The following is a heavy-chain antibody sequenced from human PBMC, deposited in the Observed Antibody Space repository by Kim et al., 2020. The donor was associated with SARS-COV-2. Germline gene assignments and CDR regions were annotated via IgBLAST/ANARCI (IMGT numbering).Heavy chain of an antibody. J-gene: IGHJ5*02. CDR3: AKGDSTTRVA. V-gene: IGHV3-23*03. CDR2: IHIGGRNK. CDR1: GFTFRDYA. Sequence: GGSLRLSCTASGFTFRDYAMSWVRQAPGKGLEWVSGIHIGGRNKYYGDSVKGRFIISRGDSENTLYLQMNSLRAEDTAVYYCAKGDSTTRVAWGQGTLVTVSS. D-gene: IGHD2-2*01.